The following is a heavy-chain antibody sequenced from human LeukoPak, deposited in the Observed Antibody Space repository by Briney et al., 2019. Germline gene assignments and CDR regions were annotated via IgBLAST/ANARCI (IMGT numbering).Heavy chain of an antibody. D-gene: IGHD1-7*01. CDR1: GGSISSGGYY. J-gene: IGHJ6*03. V-gene: IGHV4-30-2*01. Sequence: PSETLSLTCTVSGGSISSGGYYWSWIRQPPGKGLEWIGYIYHSGSTYYNPSLKSRVTISVDRSKNQFSLKLSSVTAADTAVYYCARVITGTTAYYYYYYMDVWGKGTTVTVSS. CDR3: ARVITGTTAYYYYYYMDV. CDR2: IYHSGST.